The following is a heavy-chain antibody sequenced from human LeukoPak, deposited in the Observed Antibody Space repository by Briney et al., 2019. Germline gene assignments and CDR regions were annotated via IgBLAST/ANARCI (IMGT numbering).Heavy chain of an antibody. CDR2: ISPNSGGT. J-gene: IGHJ4*02. Sequence: ASVKVSCQDSGYTFTDYYMQWVRQAPGQGLEWMGRISPNSGGTYYAQKFQGSVTMTRDTSISTAYMELSRMRSDDTAVYYCARGYYDSSGYSSIDYWGQGTLVTVSS. V-gene: IGHV1-2*06. D-gene: IGHD3-22*01. CDR3: ARGYYDSSGYSSIDY. CDR1: GYTFTDYY.